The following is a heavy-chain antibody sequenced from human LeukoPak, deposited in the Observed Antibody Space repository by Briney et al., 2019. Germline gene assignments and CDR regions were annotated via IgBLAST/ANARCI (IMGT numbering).Heavy chain of an antibody. CDR3: ARERPHYNIVVVTAMSYYYYMDV. V-gene: IGHV1-69*05. D-gene: IGHD2-21*02. J-gene: IGHJ6*03. CDR2: IIPIFGTA. CDR1: GYTFTGYY. Sequence: GASVKVSCKASGYTFTGYYMHWVRQAPGQGLEWMGRIIPIFGTANYAQKFQGRVTITTDESTSAAYMELSSLRSEDTAVYYCARERPHYNIVVVTAMSYYYYMDVWGKGTTVTVSS.